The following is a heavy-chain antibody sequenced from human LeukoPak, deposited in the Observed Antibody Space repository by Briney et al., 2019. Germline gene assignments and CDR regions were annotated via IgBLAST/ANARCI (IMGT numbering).Heavy chain of an antibody. CDR3: ARVYGSESYSYFDY. CDR1: GGSISSYY. D-gene: IGHD3-10*01. J-gene: IGHJ4*02. V-gene: IGHV4-59*01. Sequence: SETLSLTCTVSGGSISSYYWSWIRQPPGKGPEWIGYIYYSGSTNYNPSLKSRVTISLDTSKNQFSLKLSSVTAADTAVYYCARVYGSESYSYFDYWGQGTLVTVSS. CDR2: IYYSGST.